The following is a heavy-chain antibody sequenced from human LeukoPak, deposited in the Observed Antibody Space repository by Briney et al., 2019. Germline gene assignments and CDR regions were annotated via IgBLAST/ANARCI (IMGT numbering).Heavy chain of an antibody. CDR2: IIPIFGTA. Sequence: ASVKVSCKASGGTFSSYAISWVRQAPGQGLEWMGGIIPIFGTANYAQKFQGRVTITADESTSTAYMELSSLRSEDTAVYYCARLDNSGWPFDPWGQGTLVTVSS. D-gene: IGHD6-19*01. V-gene: IGHV1-69*13. J-gene: IGHJ5*02. CDR3: ARLDNSGWPFDP. CDR1: GGTFSSYA.